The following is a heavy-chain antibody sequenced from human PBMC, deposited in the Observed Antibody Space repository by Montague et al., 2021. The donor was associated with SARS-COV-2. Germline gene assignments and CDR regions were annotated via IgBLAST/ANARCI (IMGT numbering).Heavy chain of an antibody. D-gene: IGHD5-12*01. CDR2: IFSSGTA. CDR3: ARGEVARPFDY. V-gene: IGHV4-59*01. Sequence: SETLSLTCSVSGYSISNYYWSWIRQPPGKGLEWLGYIFSSGTATYNASLRSRLTISVDTSTNQFSLKVTSVTTADTATYYCARGEVARPFDYWGRGTLVTVSS. J-gene: IGHJ4*02. CDR1: GYSISNYY.